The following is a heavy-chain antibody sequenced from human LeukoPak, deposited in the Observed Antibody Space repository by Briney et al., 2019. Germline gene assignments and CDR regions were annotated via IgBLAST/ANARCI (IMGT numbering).Heavy chain of an antibody. Sequence: GGSLRLSCGASGFIFRSYGMHWVRQAPGKGLEWLAFIRHDGSNKYYADSVKGRFTISRDNSKNTLYLQMNSLRAEDTAVYYCAKDDYVWGSYWGQGTLVTVSS. CDR1: GFIFRSYG. J-gene: IGHJ4*02. D-gene: IGHD3-16*01. CDR2: IRHDGSNK. CDR3: AKDDYVWGSY. V-gene: IGHV3-30*02.